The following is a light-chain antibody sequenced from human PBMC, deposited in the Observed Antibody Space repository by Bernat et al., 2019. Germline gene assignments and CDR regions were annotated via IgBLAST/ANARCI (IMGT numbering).Light chain of an antibody. V-gene: IGLV1-44*01. CDR3: AAWDDSLSAVV. CDR2: SDN. Sequence: QSVLTQPPSASGTPGQRVIISCSGSSANIGSNIVNWYQQLPGMAPKLLIHSDNQRPSGVPERFSGSKSGTSAFLAISGLQSEDEADYSCAAWDDSLSAVVFGGGTKLTVL. CDR1: SANIGSNI. J-gene: IGLJ2*01.